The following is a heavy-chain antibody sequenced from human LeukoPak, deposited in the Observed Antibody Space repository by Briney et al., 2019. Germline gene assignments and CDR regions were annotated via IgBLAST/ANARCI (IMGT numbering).Heavy chain of an antibody. CDR1: GFTFSSYA. Sequence: GGSLRLSCAASGFTFSSYAMSWVRQAPGKGLEGVSAISGSGGSTYYAASVKGRFTISRDNSKNTLYLQMNSLRAEDTAVYYCAKDLSAGYYGMDVWGQGTTVTVSS. D-gene: IGHD3-3*01. CDR3: AKDLSAGYYGMDV. V-gene: IGHV3-23*01. J-gene: IGHJ6*02. CDR2: ISGSGGST.